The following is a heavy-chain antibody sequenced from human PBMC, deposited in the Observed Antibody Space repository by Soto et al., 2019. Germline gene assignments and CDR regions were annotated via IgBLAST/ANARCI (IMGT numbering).Heavy chain of an antibody. V-gene: IGHV3-30-3*01. CDR2: ISYDGSNK. CDR3: ARDLSGSGD. Sequence: QVQLVESGGGVVQPGRSLRLSCAASGFAFSSYAMHWVRQAPGKGLEWVAFISYDGSNKYYADSVKGRFTISRDNSKNTLYLQMNSLRAEDTAVYYCARDLSGSGDRGQGTLVTVSS. D-gene: IGHD3-10*01. J-gene: IGHJ4*02. CDR1: GFAFSSYA.